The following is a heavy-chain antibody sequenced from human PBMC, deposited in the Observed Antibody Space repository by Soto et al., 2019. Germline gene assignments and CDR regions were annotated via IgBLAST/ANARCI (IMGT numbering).Heavy chain of an antibody. CDR1: GDTSTIYT. CDR3: ATDKFGAGRVGVHS. J-gene: IGHJ5*02. D-gene: IGHD3-16*01. CDR2: IVPILRLT. Sequence: QFQLVQSGAEVKKPGASPRVSCATSGDTSTIYTITWVRQATGQGLQWMGRIVPILRLTNYAQEFQGRLTITAESSTSTAHIELASLTSEDTAVYYCATDKFGAGRVGVHSWGQGTRVVVSS. V-gene: IGHV1-69*08.